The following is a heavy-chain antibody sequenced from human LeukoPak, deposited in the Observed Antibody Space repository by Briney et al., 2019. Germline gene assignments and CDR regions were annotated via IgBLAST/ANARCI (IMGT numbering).Heavy chain of an antibody. CDR2: ISTNSIYT. J-gene: IGHJ6*02. CDR1: GFTFSDYY. D-gene: IGHD2-15*01. CDR3: AKAGYSPGSYYYGMDV. V-gene: IGHV3-11*05. Sequence: PGGSLRLSCAASGFTFSDYYMSWIRQAPGKGLEWISYISTNSIYTNYADSVKGRFTISRDNSKNTLYLQMNSLRAEDTAVYYCAKAGYSPGSYYYGMDVWGQGTTVTVSS.